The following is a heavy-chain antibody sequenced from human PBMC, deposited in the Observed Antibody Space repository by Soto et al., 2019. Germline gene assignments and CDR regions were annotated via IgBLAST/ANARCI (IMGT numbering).Heavy chain of an antibody. V-gene: IGHV4-59*01. D-gene: IGHD3-3*01. CDR1: GGSISSYY. Sequence: SETLSLTCTVSGGSISSYYWSWIRQPPGKGLEWIGYIYYSGSTNYNPSLKSRVTISVDTSKNQFSLKLSSVTAADTAVYYCARGGILRFYSSWFEPWGQGTLVTVSS. J-gene: IGHJ5*02. CDR2: IYYSGST. CDR3: ARGGILRFYSSWFEP.